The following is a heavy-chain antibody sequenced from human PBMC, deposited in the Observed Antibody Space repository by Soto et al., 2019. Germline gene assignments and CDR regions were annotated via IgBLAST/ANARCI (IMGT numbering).Heavy chain of an antibody. CDR1: GFTFGSYS. D-gene: IGHD2-2*01. Sequence: GGSLRLSCAASGFTFGSYSMNWVRQAPGKGLEWVSSISSSRSDITYADSVKGRFTMSIENAKNTLYLQMNSLSAEDTAVYYCARVPYYDSTGCYSYFDLCGQGALVTVAA. CDR2: ISSSRSDI. CDR3: ARVPYYDSTGCYSYFDL. V-gene: IGHV3-21*01. J-gene: IGHJ4*02.